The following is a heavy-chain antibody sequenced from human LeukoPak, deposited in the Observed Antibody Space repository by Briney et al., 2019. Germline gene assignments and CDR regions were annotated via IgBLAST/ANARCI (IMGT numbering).Heavy chain of an antibody. CDR1: GFTFSDYY. CDR3: ARVGVRGSWDGQRIDP. J-gene: IGHJ5*02. CDR2: ISSSGSTI. V-gene: IGHV3-11*01. Sequence: GGSLRLSCAASGFTFSDYYMSWIRQAPGKGLEWVSYISSSGSTIYYADSVKGRFTISRDNAKNSLYLQMNSLRAEDTAVYYCARVGVRGSWDGQRIDPWGQGTLVTVSS. D-gene: IGHD1-26*01.